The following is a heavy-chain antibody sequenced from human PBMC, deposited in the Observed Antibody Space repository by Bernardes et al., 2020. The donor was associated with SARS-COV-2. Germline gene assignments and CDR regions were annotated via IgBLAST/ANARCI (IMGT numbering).Heavy chain of an antibody. J-gene: IGHJ6*02. CDR1: GGSFSGYY. CDR3: ARGGAVTRFYYYYYGMDV. CDR2: INHSGST. D-gene: IGHD4-17*01. V-gene: IGHV4-34*01. Sequence: SETLSLTCAVYGGSFSGYYWSWIRQPPGKGLEWIGEINHSGSTNYNPSLKSRVTISVDTSKNQFSLKLSSVTAADTAVYYCARGGAVTRFYYYYYGMDVWGQGTTVTVSS.